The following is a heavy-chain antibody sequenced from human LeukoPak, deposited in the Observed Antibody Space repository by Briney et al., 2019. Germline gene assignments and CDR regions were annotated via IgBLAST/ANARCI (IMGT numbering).Heavy chain of an antibody. Sequence: SETLSLTCAVYGGSFSGYYWSWIRQPPGKGLEWIGEINHSGSTNYNPSLKSRVTISVDTSKNQFSLKLSSVTAADTAVYYCARPDHYDSSGYRYWYFDLWGRGTLVTVSS. V-gene: IGHV4-34*01. CDR2: INHSGST. CDR3: ARPDHYDSSGYRYWYFDL. CDR1: GGSFSGYY. J-gene: IGHJ2*01. D-gene: IGHD3-22*01.